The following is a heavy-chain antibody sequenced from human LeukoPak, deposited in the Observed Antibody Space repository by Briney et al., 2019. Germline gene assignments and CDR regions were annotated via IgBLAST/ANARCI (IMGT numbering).Heavy chain of an antibody. CDR1: GYTFTGYY. D-gene: IGHD3-10*01. V-gene: IGHV1-2*04. Sequence: ASVKVSCKASGYTFTGYYIHWVRQAPGQGLEWMEWINPNSGGTSNAQKFQGWVTMTSDTSISTAYMELSRLTSDDTAVYYCAGARGTSFTMVRGVTGFDYWGRGTLVTVSS. CDR2: INPNSGGT. CDR3: AGARGTSFTMVRGVTGFDY. J-gene: IGHJ4*02.